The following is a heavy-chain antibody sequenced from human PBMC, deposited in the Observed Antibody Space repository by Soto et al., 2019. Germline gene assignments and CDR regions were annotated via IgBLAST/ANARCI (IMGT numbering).Heavy chain of an antibody. J-gene: IGHJ4*02. D-gene: IGHD6-6*01. Sequence: QVQLQQWGAGLLKPSETLSLTCAVYGGSFSGYYWSWIRQPPGKGLEWIGEINHSGSTNYNPPLKSRVTISVDTSENPFSLKLSSVTAADTAVYYWARGRHLYSSSNTHYFDYWGQGTLVTVSS. V-gene: IGHV4-34*01. CDR1: GGSFSGYY. CDR3: ARGRHLYSSSNTHYFDY. CDR2: INHSGST.